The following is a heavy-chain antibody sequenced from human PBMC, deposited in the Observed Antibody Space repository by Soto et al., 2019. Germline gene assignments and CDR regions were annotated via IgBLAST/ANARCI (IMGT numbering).Heavy chain of an antibody. V-gene: IGHV3-23*01. J-gene: IGHJ6*02. CDR3: XXXXXXXXXXXXXXXXXHYYYGMDV. CDR1: GFTFSSYA. CDR2: IVGSGGST. Sequence: EVQLLESGGGLVQPGGSLRLSCAASGFTFSSYAMSWVRQAPGKGLEWVSTIVGSGGSTYYTDSVKGRFTISRDNSKXXXXXXXXXXXXXXXXXXXXXXXXXXXXXXXXXXXXXHYYYGMDVWGQGTTVTVS.